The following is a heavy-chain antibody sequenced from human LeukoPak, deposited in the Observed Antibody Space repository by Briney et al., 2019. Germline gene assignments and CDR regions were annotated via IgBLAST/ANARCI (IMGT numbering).Heavy chain of an antibody. D-gene: IGHD5-24*01. CDR2: IYYSGRT. V-gene: IGHV4-59*01. J-gene: IGHJ3*02. Sequence: SETLSLTCTVSGGSISSYYWSWIRQPPGKGLEWIGYIYYSGRTNYNPSLKSRVTISVDTSKNQFSLKLSSVTAADTAVYYCARGGGYIAFDIWGQGTMVTVSS. CDR1: GGSISSYY. CDR3: ARGGGYIAFDI.